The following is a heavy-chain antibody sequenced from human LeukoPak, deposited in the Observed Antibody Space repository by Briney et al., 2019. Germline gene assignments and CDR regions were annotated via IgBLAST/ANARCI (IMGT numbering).Heavy chain of an antibody. D-gene: IGHD5-18*01. V-gene: IGHV3-30*03. J-gene: IGHJ4*02. Sequence: GGSLRLSATASGFNLRGYGIHWVRQAAGKGLEWVGFISSNGTKIYYADPVKGRFTFSRDNPKNTLYLQMNSLRPDDTGIYYCARDRGYSYGYPFDYWGQGALVTVSS. CDR3: ARDRGYSYGYPFDY. CDR1: GFNLRGYG. CDR2: ISSNGTKI.